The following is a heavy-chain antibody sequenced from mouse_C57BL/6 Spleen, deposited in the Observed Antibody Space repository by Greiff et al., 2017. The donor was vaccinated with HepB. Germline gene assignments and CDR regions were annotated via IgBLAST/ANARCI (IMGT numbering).Heavy chain of an antibody. D-gene: IGHD2-4*01. V-gene: IGHV1-82*01. Sequence: VQLQQSGPELVKPGASVKISCKASGYAFSSSWMNWVKQRPGKGLEWIGRIYPGDGDTNYNGKFKGKATLTADKSSSTAYMQLSSLTSEDSAVYFGARGGDYPGFAYWGQGTLVTVSA. CDR2: IYPGDGDT. CDR3: ARGGDYPGFAY. CDR1: GYAFSSSW. J-gene: IGHJ3*01.